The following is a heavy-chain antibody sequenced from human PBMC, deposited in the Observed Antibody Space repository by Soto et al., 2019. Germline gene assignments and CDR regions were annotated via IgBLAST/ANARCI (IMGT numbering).Heavy chain of an antibody. V-gene: IGHV3-74*01. J-gene: IGHJ4*01. Sequence: EVQLVESGGGLVQPGGSLRVSCAASGFTFSSYWMHWVRQAPGKGLVWVSRINSDGSSTGYADSVEGRFTISRDNAKNTLNLQMNRLRGADRAVYSCARESLRYLYCGGDCEGGTGFDYWGQGILVTVSS. CDR1: GFTFSSYW. D-gene: IGHD2-21*02. CDR2: INSDGSST. CDR3: ARESLRYLYCGGDCEGGTGFDY.